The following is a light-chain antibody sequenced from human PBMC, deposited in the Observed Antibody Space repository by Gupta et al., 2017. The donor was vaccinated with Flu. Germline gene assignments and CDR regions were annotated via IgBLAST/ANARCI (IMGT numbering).Light chain of an antibody. CDR2: SNN. J-gene: IGLJ1*01. CDR3: AAWDDSLNGSYV. Sequence: QSVLTLPPSASGPPGQRVTIPSSGSSSNIGSNTVNWYQQLPGTAPKLLIYSNNQRPSGVPDRFSGSKSGTSASLAISGLQSEDEADYYCAAWDDSLNGSYVFGTGTKVTVL. CDR1: SSNIGSNT. V-gene: IGLV1-44*01.